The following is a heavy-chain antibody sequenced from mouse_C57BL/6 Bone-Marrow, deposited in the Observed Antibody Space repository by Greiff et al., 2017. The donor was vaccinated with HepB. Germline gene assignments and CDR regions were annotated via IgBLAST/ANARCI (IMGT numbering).Heavy chain of an antibody. Sequence: EVQVVESGGGLVQPGGSMKLSCAASGFTFSDAWMDWVRQSPEKGLEWVAEIRNKANNHATYYAESVKGRFTISRDDSKSSVYLQMNSLRAEDTGIYYCTRAAFYYDYVFWGQGTLVTVSA. CDR2: IRNKANNHAT. CDR3: TRAAFYYDYVF. CDR1: GFTFSDAW. J-gene: IGHJ3*01. D-gene: IGHD2-4*01. V-gene: IGHV6-6*01.